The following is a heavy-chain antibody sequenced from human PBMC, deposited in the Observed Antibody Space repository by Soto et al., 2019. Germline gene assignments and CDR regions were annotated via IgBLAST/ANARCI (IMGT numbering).Heavy chain of an antibody. CDR1: WYTFITYW. CDR2: IYPGDSET. CDR3: ISGYYKWFDP. Sequence: VESLKISCQGSWYTFITYWIGWVRQMPGKGVEWMGIIYPGDSETRYSPSFQGRVTISEDKSISTAYLQWSSLKASDNDIYYGISGYYKWFDPWGHGTMVTVSS. V-gene: IGHV5-51*01. D-gene: IGHD3-9*01. J-gene: IGHJ5*02.